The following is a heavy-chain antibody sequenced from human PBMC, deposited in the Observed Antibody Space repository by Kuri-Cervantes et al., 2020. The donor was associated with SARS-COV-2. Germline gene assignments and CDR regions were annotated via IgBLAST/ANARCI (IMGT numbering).Heavy chain of an antibody. CDR3: GRGYCSNGVCLDS. CDR2: VDTNTFIA. Sequence: ASVKVSCKASGYTFTGYYMHWVRQAPGQGLEWLGWVDTNTFIATYAQGFAGRFVFSLDTSVSTAYLQISSLKAEDTAVYYCGRGYCSNGVCLDSWGQGTLVTVSS. J-gene: IGHJ4*02. D-gene: IGHD2-8*01. V-gene: IGHV7-4-1*02. CDR1: GYTFTGYY.